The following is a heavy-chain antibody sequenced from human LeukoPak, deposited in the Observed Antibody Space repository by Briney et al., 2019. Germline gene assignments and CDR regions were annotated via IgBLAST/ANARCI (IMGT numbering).Heavy chain of an antibody. CDR1: GYTFTSYD. V-gene: IGHV1-8*01. CDR3: AREPLRRGMDV. J-gene: IGHJ6*02. CDR2: MNPNSGNT. Sequence: GASVKVSCKASGYTFTSYDINWVRQATGQGLGWMGWMNPNSGNTGYAQKFQGRVTMTRNTSISTAYMELSSLRPEDTAVYYCAREPLRRGMDVWGQGTTVTVSS.